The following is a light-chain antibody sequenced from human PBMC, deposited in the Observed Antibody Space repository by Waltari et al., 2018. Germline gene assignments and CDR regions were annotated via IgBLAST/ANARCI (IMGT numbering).Light chain of an antibody. V-gene: IGKV1-12*01. CDR1: QDVSTW. Sequence: DIQMTQSPSSVPASVGDRVTIPCRASQDVSTWVAWYQQKPGKPPKLLIHGSTTLQSGVPSRFSGSGSGTDFTLTINGLQPDDFASYICQQTDSFPLTFGGGTKVDIK. CDR2: GST. J-gene: IGKJ4*01. CDR3: QQTDSFPLT.